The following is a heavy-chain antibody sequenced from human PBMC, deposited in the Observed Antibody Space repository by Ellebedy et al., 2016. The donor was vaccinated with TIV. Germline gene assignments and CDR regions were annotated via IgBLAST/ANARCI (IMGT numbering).Heavy chain of an antibody. Sequence: LRLXCTVSGGSISSGGYYWSWIRQHPGKGLEWIGYIYYSGSTYYAPSLKSRVTISVDTSKNQFSLKLSSVTAADTAVYYCARDQVLTETTYDYYYGMDVWGQGTTVTVSS. V-gene: IGHV4-31*03. CDR2: IYYSGST. CDR1: GGSISSGGYY. CDR3: ARDQVLTETTYDYYYGMDV. J-gene: IGHJ6*02. D-gene: IGHD1-7*01.